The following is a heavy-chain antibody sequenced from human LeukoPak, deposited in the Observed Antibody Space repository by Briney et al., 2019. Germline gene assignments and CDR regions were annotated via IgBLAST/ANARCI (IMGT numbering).Heavy chain of an antibody. J-gene: IGHJ4*02. D-gene: IGHD3-3*02. CDR2: INPNSGDT. V-gene: IGHV1-2*02. Sequence: SVTVSCKTSGYTFADYYMHWVRQAPGQGREGMGLINPNSGDTNYAQKFQGRVTMTRETAITTAYMELSRLKSDDTAVYYCASISHVWSGYYTAHFDYWGQGTLVTVSS. CDR3: ASISHVWSGYYTAHFDY. CDR1: GYTFADYY.